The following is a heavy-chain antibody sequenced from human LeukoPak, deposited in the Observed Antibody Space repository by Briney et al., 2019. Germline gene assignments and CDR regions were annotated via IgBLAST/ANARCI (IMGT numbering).Heavy chain of an antibody. CDR3: VSTTDSSSSWYPAWYYYYGMDV. CDR2: IYSGGST. D-gene: IGHD6-13*01. Sequence: GGSLRLSCAASGFTVNNNYMSWVRQAPGKGLEWVSVIYSGGSTYYADSVKGRFTISRDNSKNTLYLQMNSLRAEDTAVYYCVSTTDSSSSWYPAWYYYYGMDVWGQGTTVTVSS. CDR1: GFTVNNNY. V-gene: IGHV3-53*01. J-gene: IGHJ6*02.